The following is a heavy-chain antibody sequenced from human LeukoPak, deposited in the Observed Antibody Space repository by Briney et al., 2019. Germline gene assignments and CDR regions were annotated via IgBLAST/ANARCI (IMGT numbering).Heavy chain of an antibody. D-gene: IGHD4-17*01. J-gene: IGHJ6*02. CDR1: GGSFSGYY. V-gene: IGHV4-34*01. CDR2: INHSGST. CDR3: AREDPQTTVPEGMDV. Sequence: SETLSLTCAVYGGSFSGYYWSWIRQPPGKGLEWIGEINHSGSTNYNPSLKSRVTISVDTSKNQFSLQLRSVTAADTAVYYCAREDPQTTVPEGMDVWGQGTTVSVSS.